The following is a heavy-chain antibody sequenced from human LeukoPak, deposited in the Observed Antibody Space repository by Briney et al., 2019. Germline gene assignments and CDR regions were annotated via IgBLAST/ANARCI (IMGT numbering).Heavy chain of an antibody. CDR2: IIPIFGTA. V-gene: IGHV1-69*05. J-gene: IGHJ4*02. CDR1: GGTFSSYA. CDR3: ARLGRQVGATRDY. D-gene: IGHD1-26*01. Sequence: SVKVSCKASGGTFSSYAISWVRQAPGQGLERMGRIIPIFGTANYAQKFQGRVTITTDESTSTAYMELSSLRSEDTAVYYCARLGRQVGATRDYWGQGTLVTVSS.